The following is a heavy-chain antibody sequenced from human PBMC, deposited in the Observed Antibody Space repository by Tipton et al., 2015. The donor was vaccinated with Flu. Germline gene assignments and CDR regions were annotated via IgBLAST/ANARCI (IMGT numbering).Heavy chain of an antibody. CDR1: GGSINSYY. J-gene: IGHJ4*02. CDR2: IYSSGST. V-gene: IGHV4-4*07. D-gene: IGHD3-10*01. CDR3: ARFSVRGESDY. Sequence: TLSLTCTVSGGSINSYYWSWIRQSAGKGLEWIGRIYSSGSTNYNPSLKSRVTMSVDTSKNQFSLKMSSVTAADTAVYYCARFSVRGESDYWGQGTPVTVSS.